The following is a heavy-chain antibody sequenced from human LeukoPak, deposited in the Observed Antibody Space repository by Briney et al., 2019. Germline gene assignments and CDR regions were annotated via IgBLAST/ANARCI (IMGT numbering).Heavy chain of an antibody. Sequence: SVKVSCKASGGTFSSYAISWVRQAPGQGLEWMGGIIPIFGTANYAQKFQGRVTITADESTSTAYMELSSLRSEDTAVYFCAGIPVFGVVLHQVPVWGKGTTVTVSS. V-gene: IGHV1-69*13. CDR1: GGTFSSYA. CDR3: AGIPVFGVVLHQVPV. CDR2: IIPIFGTA. D-gene: IGHD3-3*01. J-gene: IGHJ6*04.